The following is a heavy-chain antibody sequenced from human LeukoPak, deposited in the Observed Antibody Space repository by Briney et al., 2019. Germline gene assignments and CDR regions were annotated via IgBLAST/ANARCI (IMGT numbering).Heavy chain of an antibody. CDR3: AKERFSDAFDI. CDR1: GFTFSSYR. V-gene: IGHV3-30*18. Sequence: GGSLRLSCAASGFTFSSYRMHWVRQAPGKGLEWVAVISYEGSNKYYADSVKGRFTISRDNSKNTLYLQMNSLRAEDTAVYYCAKERFSDAFDIWGQGTMVTVSS. CDR2: ISYEGSNK. D-gene: IGHD3-10*01. J-gene: IGHJ3*02.